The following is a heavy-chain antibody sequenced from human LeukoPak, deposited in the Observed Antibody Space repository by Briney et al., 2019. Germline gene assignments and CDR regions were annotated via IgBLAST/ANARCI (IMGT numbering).Heavy chain of an antibody. Sequence: GAPVKASCKASGYTFTAYYIHWVRQAPGQGPEWMGLILANNGDTSYAQKFQGRATMTRDTSVSTAYLELSRLTSDDTAIYYCAKVSTAGTIYYYKDVSGKGTAVTVSS. CDR2: ILANNGDT. J-gene: IGHJ6*03. CDR1: GYTFTAYY. D-gene: IGHD6-13*01. CDR3: AKVSTAGTIYYYKDV. V-gene: IGHV1-2*06.